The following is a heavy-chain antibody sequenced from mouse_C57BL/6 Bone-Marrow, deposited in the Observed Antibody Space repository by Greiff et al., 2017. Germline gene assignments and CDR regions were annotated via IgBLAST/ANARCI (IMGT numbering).Heavy chain of an antibody. J-gene: IGHJ3*01. CDR2: IYPGSGNT. V-gene: IGHV1-66*01. Sequence: VQLQASGPELVKPGASVKISCKASGYSFTSYYIHWVKQRPGQGLEWIGWIYPGSGNTKYNEKFKGKATLTADTSSSTAYMQLSSLTSEDSAVYYCARIIYWFAYWGQGTLVTVSA. CDR1: GYSFTSYY. CDR3: ARIIYWFAY.